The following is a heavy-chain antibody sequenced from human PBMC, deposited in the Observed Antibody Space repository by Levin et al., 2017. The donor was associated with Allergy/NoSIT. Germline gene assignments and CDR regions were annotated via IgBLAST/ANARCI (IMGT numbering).Heavy chain of an antibody. D-gene: IGHD6-25*01. CDR2: INPNSGGT. CDR3: ARARRRNYFDY. J-gene: IGHJ4*02. Sequence: GGSLRLSCKASGYTFTGYYMHWVRQAPGQGLEWMGWINPNSGGTNYAQKFQGRVTMTRDTSISTAYMELSRLRSDDTAVYYCARARRRNYFDYWGQGTLVTVSS. V-gene: IGHV1-2*02. CDR1: GYTFTGYY.